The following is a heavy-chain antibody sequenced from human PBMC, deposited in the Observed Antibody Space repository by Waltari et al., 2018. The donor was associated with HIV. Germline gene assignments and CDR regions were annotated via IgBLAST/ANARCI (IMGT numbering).Heavy chain of an antibody. V-gene: IGHV3-74*01. Sequence: EVQLVESGGGLVQPGGSLRLSWAAFGFPFSSYGMPWVRQAPGKGLVWVSRINTDGSSASYADSVKGRFTISRDNAKNTLYLQMNSLRAEDTAVYYCARDLYSRNGDDYWGQGTLVTVSS. CDR2: INTDGSSA. D-gene: IGHD6-13*01. CDR3: ARDLYSRNGDDY. CDR1: GFPFSSYG. J-gene: IGHJ4*02.